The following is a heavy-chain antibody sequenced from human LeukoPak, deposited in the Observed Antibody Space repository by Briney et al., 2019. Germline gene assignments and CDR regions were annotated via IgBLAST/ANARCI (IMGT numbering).Heavy chain of an antibody. CDR1: GGSTSNYF. V-gene: IGHV4-4*07. CDR2: IHTSGST. J-gene: IGHJ4*02. D-gene: IGHD3-3*01. Sequence: PSETLSLTCTVSGGSTSNYFCTWLRQSAGKGLEWIGRIHTSGSTNYNPSLKSRVSMSVDTSKDQFSLKLSSVTAADTAVYYCARDPEGHGYYFDYWGQGALVTVSS. CDR3: ARDPEGHGYYFDY.